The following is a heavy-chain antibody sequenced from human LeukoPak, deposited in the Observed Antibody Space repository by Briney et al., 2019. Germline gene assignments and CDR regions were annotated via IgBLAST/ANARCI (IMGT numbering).Heavy chain of an antibody. Sequence: PGRSLRLSCAASGFTFGSYGMHWVRQAPGKGLEWVAVIWYDGSNKYYADSVKGRFTISRDNSKNTLYLQMNSLRAEDTAVYYCARDGGEMATMFGYFDLWGRGTLVTVSS. CDR2: IWYDGSNK. V-gene: IGHV3-33*01. CDR1: GFTFGSYG. CDR3: ARDGGEMATMFGYFDL. D-gene: IGHD5-24*01. J-gene: IGHJ2*01.